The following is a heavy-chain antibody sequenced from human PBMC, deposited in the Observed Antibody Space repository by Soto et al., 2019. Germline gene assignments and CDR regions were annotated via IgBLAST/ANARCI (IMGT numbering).Heavy chain of an antibody. D-gene: IGHD3-10*01. CDR2: ISWNTGSI. V-gene: IGHV3-9*01. J-gene: IGHJ4*02. CDR3: AKDTGMVGITIHY. CDR1: GFTFDDYA. Sequence: EVQLVESGGGLVQPGRSLRLSCAASGFTFDDYAMHWVRQVPGKGLEWVSGISWNTGSIAYADSVKGRFTISRDNAKNTLYLQMNSLRPEDTALYYCAKDTGMVGITIHYWGQGTLVTVSS.